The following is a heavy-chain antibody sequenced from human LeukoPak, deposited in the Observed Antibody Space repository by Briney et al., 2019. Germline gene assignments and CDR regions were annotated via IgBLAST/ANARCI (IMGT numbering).Heavy chain of an antibody. CDR2: ISSSSTI. CDR3: ARSVRGYSYGFDY. Sequence: GGSLRLSCAASGFTFSSYSMNWVRQAPGKGLEWVSYISSSSTIYYADSVKGRFTISRDNAKNSLYLQMNSLRAEDTAVYYCARSVRGYSYGFDYWGQGTLVTVSS. J-gene: IGHJ4*02. D-gene: IGHD5-18*01. CDR1: GFTFSSYS. V-gene: IGHV3-48*04.